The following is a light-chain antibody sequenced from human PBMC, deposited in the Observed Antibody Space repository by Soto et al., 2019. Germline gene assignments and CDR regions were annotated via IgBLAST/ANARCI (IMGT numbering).Light chain of an antibody. V-gene: IGLV2-14*01. CDR1: SSDIGGYNY. Sequence: QPVLTQPASVSGSPGQSITISCTGTSSDIGGYNYVSWYQQHPGKAPKLIIYEVNNRPSGVSNRFSASKSGSTASLIISGLQTDDEADYYCSSYTTTTTPVFGGGTKLTVL. CDR3: SSYTTTTTPV. J-gene: IGLJ3*02. CDR2: EVN.